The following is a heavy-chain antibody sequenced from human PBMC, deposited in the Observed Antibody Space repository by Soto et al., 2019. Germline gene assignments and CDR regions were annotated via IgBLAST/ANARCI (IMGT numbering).Heavy chain of an antibody. Sequence: EVQLVESGGGLVKPGGSLRLSCAASGITFSSYSMNWVRQAPGKGLEWVSSISSTGTYIDYADSVKGRFTISRDNAKNSLFLQMDSLRAEDAALYYCARETNPSSSSSHAFDIWGQGTMVTVSS. J-gene: IGHJ3*02. V-gene: IGHV3-21*01. CDR2: ISSTGTYI. CDR1: GITFSSYS. D-gene: IGHD6-6*01. CDR3: ARETNPSSSSSHAFDI.